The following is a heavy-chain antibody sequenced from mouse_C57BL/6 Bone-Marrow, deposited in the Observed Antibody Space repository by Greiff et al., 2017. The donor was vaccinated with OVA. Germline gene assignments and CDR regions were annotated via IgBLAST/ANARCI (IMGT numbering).Heavy chain of an antibody. CDR3: ARRAMVKLFDY. J-gene: IGHJ2*01. CDR2: ISSGSSTI. V-gene: IGHV5-17*01. Sequence: EVMLVESGGGLVKPGGSLKLSCAASGFTFSDYGMHWVRQAPEKGLEWVAYISSGSSTIYYADTVKGRFTISRDNAKNNMFLQMTSLRSEDTAMYYCARRAMVKLFDYWGQGTTLTVSS. CDR1: GFTFSDYG. D-gene: IGHD2-2*01.